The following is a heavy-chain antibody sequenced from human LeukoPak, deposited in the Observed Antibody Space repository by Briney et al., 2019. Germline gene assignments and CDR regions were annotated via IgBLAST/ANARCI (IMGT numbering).Heavy chain of an antibody. CDR2: IYYSGST. CDR1: GASISSSSYY. J-gene: IGHJ5*02. CDR3: ARDLIGYCSSTSCYNNWFDP. V-gene: IGHV4-39*07. Sequence: SETLSLTCTVSGASISSSSYYWGWIRQPPGKGLEWTGSIYYSGSTYYNPSLKSRVTISVDTSKNQFSLKLSSVTAADTAVYYCARDLIGYCSSTSCYNNWFDPWGQGTLVTVSS. D-gene: IGHD2-2*01.